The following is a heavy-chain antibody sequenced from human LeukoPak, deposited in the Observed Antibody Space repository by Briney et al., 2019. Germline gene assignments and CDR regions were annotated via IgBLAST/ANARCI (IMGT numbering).Heavy chain of an antibody. D-gene: IGHD3-10*02. CDR3: AELGITMIGGV. J-gene: IGHJ6*04. Sequence: GGSLRLSCEASGFTFSTFAIIWVRQPPGKGLEWVSSIFPSGGEIHYADSVRGRFTISRDNAKNSLYLQMNSLRAEDTAVYYCAELGITMIGGVWGKGTTVTISS. V-gene: IGHV3-23*01. CDR2: IFPSGGEI. CDR1: GFTFSTFA.